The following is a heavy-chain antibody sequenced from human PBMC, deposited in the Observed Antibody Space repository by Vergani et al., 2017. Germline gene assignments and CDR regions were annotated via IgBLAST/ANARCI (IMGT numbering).Heavy chain of an antibody. D-gene: IGHD4-11*01. Sequence: QVQLVQSGAEVKKPGSSVKVSCKASGGTFSSYAISWVRQAPGQGLEWMGYVSFRGDTLYDPSVKGRMTISLNTSSNQFSLYLTSVTAADTAVYYCARTADDYHFDYWGQGTLVTVSS. CDR2: VSFRGDT. CDR3: ARTADDYHFDY. CDR1: GGTFSSYA. V-gene: IGHV1-69*04. J-gene: IGHJ4*02.